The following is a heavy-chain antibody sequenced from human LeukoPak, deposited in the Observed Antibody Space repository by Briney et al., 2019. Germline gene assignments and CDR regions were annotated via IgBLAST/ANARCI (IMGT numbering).Heavy chain of an antibody. CDR2: ISSSSYI. V-gene: IGHV3-21*01. CDR1: GFTFSSYS. J-gene: IGHJ4*02. CDR3: ARDRYSSSFFDY. Sequence: GGSLRLSCAASGFTFSSYSMNWVRQAPGKGLEWVSSISSSSYIYYADSVKGRFTISRDNAKNSLYLQMNSLRAEDTAVYYCARDRYSSSFFDYWGQGTLVTVPS. D-gene: IGHD6-6*01.